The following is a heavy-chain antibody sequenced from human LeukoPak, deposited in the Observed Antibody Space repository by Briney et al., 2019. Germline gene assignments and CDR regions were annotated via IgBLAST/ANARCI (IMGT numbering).Heavy chain of an antibody. J-gene: IGHJ3*01. CDR1: EFTFGDFA. Sequence: GGSLRLSCTASEFTFGDFAISWVRQAPGKGLEWVSYISSSGSTIYYADSVKGRFTISRDNAKNSLYLQMNSLRAEDTAVYYCARGLFLSGYLDAFDLWGQGTVVTVSS. CDR2: ISSSGSTI. D-gene: IGHD3-22*01. V-gene: IGHV3-11*04. CDR3: ARGLFLSGYLDAFDL.